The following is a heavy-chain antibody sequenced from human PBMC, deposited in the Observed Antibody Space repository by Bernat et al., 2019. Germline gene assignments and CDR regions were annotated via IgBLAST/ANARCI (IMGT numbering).Heavy chain of an antibody. J-gene: IGHJ4*02. D-gene: IGHD6-13*01. CDR3: TRVKGYGPDY. CDR2: IRNKANSYTT. CDR1: GFSFSDHY. Sequence: EVQLVESGGGLVQPGGSLRLSCEASGFSFSDHYMDWVRQAPGKGLEWFGRIRNKANSYTTEYAASVKGRFTISRDDSKNSLFLHMNSLKTEDTAVYYCTRVKGYGPDYWGQGTLVTVSS. V-gene: IGHV3-72*01.